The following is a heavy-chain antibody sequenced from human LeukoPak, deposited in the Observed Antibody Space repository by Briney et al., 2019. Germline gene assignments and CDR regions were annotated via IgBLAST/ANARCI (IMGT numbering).Heavy chain of an antibody. CDR3: ARDFSPPYTSSEDALDF. J-gene: IGHJ3*01. CDR1: GFTFTSYT. D-gene: IGHD6-13*01. V-gene: IGHV3-21*01. Sequence: GGSLRLSCAASGFTFTSYTMSWVRQAPGKGLEWVSSITTSSSYIYYADSEKGRFTISRDNAKNSVCLQMNSLRPEDTAIYYCARDFSPPYTSSEDALDFWGQGAMVTVSS. CDR2: ITTSSSYI.